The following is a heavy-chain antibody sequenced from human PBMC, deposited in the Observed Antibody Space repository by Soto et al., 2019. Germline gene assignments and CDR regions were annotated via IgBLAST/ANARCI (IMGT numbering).Heavy chain of an antibody. D-gene: IGHD6-13*01. CDR1: GYTLTELS. V-gene: IGHV1-24*01. CDR3: ATGGYSSSWWDPPSDY. J-gene: IGHJ4*02. CDR2: FDPEDGET. Sequence: SVKVSCKVSGYTLTELSMHWVRQAPGKGLEWMGGFDPEDGETIYAQKFQGRVTMTEDTSTDTAYMELSSLRSEDTAVYYCATGGYSSSWWDPPSDYWGQGTLVTVSS.